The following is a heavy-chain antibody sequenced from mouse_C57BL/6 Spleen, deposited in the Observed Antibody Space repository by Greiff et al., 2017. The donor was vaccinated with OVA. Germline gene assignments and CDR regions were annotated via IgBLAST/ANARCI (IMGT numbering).Heavy chain of an antibody. CDR3: ARYYGSSSDY. CDR2: IYPGSGST. Sequence: DLFNPVSSFNISCNSSGYTFTSYWITWVKQRPGQGHEWIGDIYPGSGSTNYNEKFKSKATLTVDTSSSTAYMQLSSLTSEDSAVYYCARYYGSSSDYWGQGTTLTVSS. CDR1: GYTFTSYW. J-gene: IGHJ2*01. V-gene: IGHV1-55*01. D-gene: IGHD1-1*01.